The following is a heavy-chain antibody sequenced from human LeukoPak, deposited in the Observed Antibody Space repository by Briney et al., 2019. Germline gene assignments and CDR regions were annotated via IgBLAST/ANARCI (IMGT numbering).Heavy chain of an antibody. V-gene: IGHV3-7*01. Sequence: GGSLRLSCAASGFTFSSYWMSWVRQAPGKGLEWVANIKQDGSEKYYVDSVKGRFTISRDNAKNSLYLQMNSLRAEDTAVYYCARDRVTMVRGVIITAPSFDYWGQGTLVTVSS. CDR2: IKQDGSEK. J-gene: IGHJ4*02. CDR1: GFTFSSYW. CDR3: ARDRVTMVRGVIITAPSFDY. D-gene: IGHD3-10*01.